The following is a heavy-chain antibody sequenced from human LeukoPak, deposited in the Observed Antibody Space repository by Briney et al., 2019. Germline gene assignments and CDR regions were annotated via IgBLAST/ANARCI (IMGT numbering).Heavy chain of an antibody. CDR2: INPSPGST. J-gene: IGHJ4*02. CDR1: GYTFTSYG. V-gene: IGHV1-46*01. D-gene: IGHD1-1*01. Sequence: ASVKVSCKASGYTFTSYGISWVRQAPGQGLEWMGVINPSPGSTAYAQKFQGRVTMTRHTPTSTVYMELSSLRSEDTAVYFCARGPLNWNQAVIDHWGQGTLVTVSS. CDR3: ARGPLNWNQAVIDH.